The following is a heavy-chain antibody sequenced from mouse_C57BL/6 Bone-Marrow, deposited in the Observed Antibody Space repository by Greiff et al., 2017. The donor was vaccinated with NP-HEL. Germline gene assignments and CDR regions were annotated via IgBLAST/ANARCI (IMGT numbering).Heavy chain of an antibody. J-gene: IGHJ2*01. Sequence: QVQLQQPGAELVMPGASVKLSCKASGYTFTSYWMHWVKQRPGQGLEWIGEIDPSDSYTNYNQKFKGKSTLTVDKSSSTAYMQLSSLTSEASAVYSCASSDYDYDWVDFDYGGQGTTLTVSS. D-gene: IGHD2-4*01. CDR1: GYTFTSYW. CDR2: IDPSDSYT. CDR3: ASSDYDYDWVDFDY. V-gene: IGHV1-69*01.